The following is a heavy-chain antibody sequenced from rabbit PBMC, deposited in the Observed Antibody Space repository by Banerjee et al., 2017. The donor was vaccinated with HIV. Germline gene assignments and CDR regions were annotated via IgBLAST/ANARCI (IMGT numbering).Heavy chain of an antibody. D-gene: IGHD4-2*01. V-gene: IGHV1S45*01. CDR2: IYGGSSGST. CDR1: GFSFNNKYV. Sequence: QEQLEESGGDLVKPGGSLTLTCTASGFSFNNKYVMCWVRRAPGKGLEWIACIYGGSSGSTYYASCAKSRFSTSRTSSTTVALQITSLTAAATATYFCARSFAVVIVWNFDLWGPGTLVTVS. CDR3: ARSFAVVIVWNFDL. J-gene: IGHJ4*01.